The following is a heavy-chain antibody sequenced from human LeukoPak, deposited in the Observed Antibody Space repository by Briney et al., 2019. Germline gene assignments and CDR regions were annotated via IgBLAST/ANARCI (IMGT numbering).Heavy chain of an antibody. V-gene: IGHV1-69*04. J-gene: IGHJ4*02. CDR2: IIPILGIA. CDR1: GGTFSSYA. Sequence: ASVKVSCKASGGTFSSYAISWVRQAPGQGLEWMGRIIPILGIANYAQKFQGRVTITADKSTSTAYTELSSLRSEDTAVYYCARVEYYDSSGYYDYWGQGTLVTVSS. D-gene: IGHD3-22*01. CDR3: ARVEYYDSSGYYDY.